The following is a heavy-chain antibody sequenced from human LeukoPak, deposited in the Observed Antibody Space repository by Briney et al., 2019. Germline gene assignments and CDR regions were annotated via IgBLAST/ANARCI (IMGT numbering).Heavy chain of an antibody. CDR1: GFTFSSYW. CDR3: ARRVRRSGPLAVAGNGWFDP. CDR2: IKQDGSEK. Sequence: GGSLRLSCAASGFTFSSYWMSWVRQAPGKGLEWVANIKQDGSEKYYVDSVKGRFTISRDNAKNSLYLQMNSLRAEDTAVYYSARRVRRSGPLAVAGNGWFDPWGQGTLVTVSS. J-gene: IGHJ5*02. D-gene: IGHD6-19*01. V-gene: IGHV3-7*01.